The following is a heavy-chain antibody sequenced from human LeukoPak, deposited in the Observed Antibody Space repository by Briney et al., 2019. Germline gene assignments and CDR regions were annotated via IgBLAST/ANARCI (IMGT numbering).Heavy chain of an antibody. CDR2: IYYSGST. CDR1: GGSISSHY. V-gene: IGHV4-59*11. CDR3: ARKRDYYGMDV. Sequence: SETLSLTCTVSGGSISSHYWSWIRQPPGKGLEWIGYIYYSGSTNYNPSLKSRVTISVDTSKNQFSLKLSSVTAADTAVYYCARKRDYYGMDVWGQGTTVTVSS. J-gene: IGHJ6*02. D-gene: IGHD6-25*01.